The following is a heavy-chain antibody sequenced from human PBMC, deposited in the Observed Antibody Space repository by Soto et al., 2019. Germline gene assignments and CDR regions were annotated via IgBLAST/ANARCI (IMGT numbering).Heavy chain of an antibody. D-gene: IGHD3-3*02. CDR2: IYYSGST. J-gene: IGHJ6*02. CDR3: ARDLISPYYYYYGMDV. V-gene: IGHV4-30-4*01. CDR1: GGSISSGDYY. Sequence: QVQLQESGPGLVKPSQTLSLTCTVSGGSISSGDYYWSWIRQPPGKGLEWIGYIYYSGSTYYNPSLKSRVTISVDTSKNQFSLKLSSVTAADTAVYYCARDLISPYYYYYGMDVWGQGTTVTVSS.